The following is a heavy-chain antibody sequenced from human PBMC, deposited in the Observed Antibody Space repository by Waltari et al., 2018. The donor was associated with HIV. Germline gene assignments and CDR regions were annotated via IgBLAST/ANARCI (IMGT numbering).Heavy chain of an antibody. V-gene: IGHV3-7*01. Sequence: EEQLVEAGGNLVKPGESLRLSCVAHGITSSKSWTPLIRQAPGKGLDWLGNIKADETERSYADSVRGRFTTSRDNSKNLLFLQMNNLRVEDTALYYCVRTQIDPYYGMDVWGHGTVVTVSS. CDR3: VRTQIDPYYGMDV. D-gene: IGHD3-9*01. CDR1: GITSSKSW. CDR2: IKADETER. J-gene: IGHJ6*02.